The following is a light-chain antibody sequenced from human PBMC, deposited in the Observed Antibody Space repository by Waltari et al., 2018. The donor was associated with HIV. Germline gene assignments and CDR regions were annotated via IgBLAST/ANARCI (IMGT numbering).Light chain of an antibody. J-gene: IGLJ2*01. CDR2: DVS. CDR3: FSYAGNNFLL. CDR1: RSDIGLHNF. V-gene: IGLV2-8*01. Sequence: QSALTQPPSASGSPGPSVTISCAGTRSDIGLHNFVSWYQHHPGKAPKLMISDVSRRPSGVPDRFSGSKSGNTASLTVSGLQADDEATYYCFSYAGNNFLLFGGGTKLTVL.